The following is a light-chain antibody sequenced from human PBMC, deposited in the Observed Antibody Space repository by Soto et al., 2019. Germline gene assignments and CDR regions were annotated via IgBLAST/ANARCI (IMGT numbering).Light chain of an antibody. Sequence: IMKTQSPATMSVSPGESATLSCRASQSVGSNLAWYQLKPGQAHRLLIYGAYTRPTGIQARFSGSGSGAEFTLTISSLQPEDFAVYYCKQHKSWPRTFGQGTKVDI. J-gene: IGKJ1*01. V-gene: IGKV3-15*01. CDR3: KQHKSWPRT. CDR2: GAY. CDR1: QSVGSN.